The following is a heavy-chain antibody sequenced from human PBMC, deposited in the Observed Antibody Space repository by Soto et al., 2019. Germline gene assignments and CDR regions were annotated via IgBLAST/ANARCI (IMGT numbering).Heavy chain of an antibody. CDR3: ARATIFGVVTALCYFDY. Sequence: QVQLVQSGAEVKKPGSSVKVSCKASGYTFTSYGISWVRQARGQGLEWMGLISAYNGHTNYAQKLQGRVTMTADTSASTAYMQLRSMRFTDTAVYYCARATIFGVVTALCYFDYWGQGTLVAVS. J-gene: IGHJ4*02. V-gene: IGHV1-18*01. D-gene: IGHD3-3*01. CDR2: ISAYNGHT. CDR1: GYTFTSYG.